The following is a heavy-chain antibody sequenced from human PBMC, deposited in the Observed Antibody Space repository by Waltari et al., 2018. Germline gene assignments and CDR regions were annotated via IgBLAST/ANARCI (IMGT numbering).Heavy chain of an antibody. Sequence: QVQLQESGPGLVKPSQTLSLTCTVSGGSISSGSYYWSWIRQPAGTGLEWIGRIYTSGSTDYNPSLRSGVTISVDTSKNQFSLKLSSVTAADTAVYYCARALGHYFDYWGQGTLVTVSS. V-gene: IGHV4-61*02. CDR3: ARALGHYFDY. CDR1: GGSISSGSYY. J-gene: IGHJ4*02. D-gene: IGHD3-16*01. CDR2: IYTSGST.